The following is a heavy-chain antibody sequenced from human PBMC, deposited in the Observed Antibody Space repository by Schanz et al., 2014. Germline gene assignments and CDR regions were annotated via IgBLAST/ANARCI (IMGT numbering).Heavy chain of an antibody. J-gene: IGHJ3*02. V-gene: IGHV3-48*04. CDR2: ISGSSRTI. CDR3: ARKMKLGVYGGKGHDSLDI. Sequence: EVQLVESGGGLVQPGGSLRLSCSASGFTFSIYAMHWVRQAPGKGLEWVSYISGSSRTIYYADSMKGRFTISRDNAKNTLYLQMNTLRAEDTAVYYCARKMKLGVYGGKGHDSLDIWGQGTMVTVSS. CDR1: GFTFSIYA. D-gene: IGHD4-17*01.